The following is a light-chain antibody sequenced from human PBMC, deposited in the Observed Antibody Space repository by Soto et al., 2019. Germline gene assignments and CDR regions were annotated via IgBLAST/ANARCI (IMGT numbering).Light chain of an antibody. CDR1: SSNIGAGYD. CDR3: QSYDSSLSGYV. CDR2: GNS. V-gene: IGLV1-40*01. Sequence: VVTQPPSVSGAPGQRVTISCTGSSSNIGAGYDVHWCQQLPGTAPKLLIYGNSNRPSGVPDRFSGSKSGTSASLAITGLQAEDEADYYCQSYDSSLSGYVFGTGTKLTVL. J-gene: IGLJ1*01.